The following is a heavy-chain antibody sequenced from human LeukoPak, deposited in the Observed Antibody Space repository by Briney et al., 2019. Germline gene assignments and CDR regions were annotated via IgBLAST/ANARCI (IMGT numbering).Heavy chain of an antibody. Sequence: PGGSLTLSCAASGFTFSSYGMHWVRQAPGKGLEWVAFIRYDGSNKYYADSVKGRFTISRDNSKNTLYLQMNSLRAEDTAVYYCAKDLRYYGSGSYYNQWLFDYWGQGTLVTVSS. CDR1: GFTFSSYG. J-gene: IGHJ4*02. V-gene: IGHV3-30*02. CDR3: AKDLRYYGSGSYYNQWLFDY. CDR2: IRYDGSNK. D-gene: IGHD3-10*01.